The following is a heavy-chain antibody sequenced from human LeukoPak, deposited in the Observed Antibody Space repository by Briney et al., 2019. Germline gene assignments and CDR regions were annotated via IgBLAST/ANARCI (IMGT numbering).Heavy chain of an antibody. CDR1: GYTFSGYY. CDR3: ARGGYCSGGSCSTDFDY. CDR2: INPNSGGT. Sequence: GASVKVSCKASGYTFSGYYMHWVRQAPGQGLEGMVWINPNSGGTNYAQNFQGRVTATWDTSISTAYMELSRLRSDDTAVFYCARGGYCSGGSCSTDFDYWGQGTLVTVSS. V-gene: IGHV1-2*02. D-gene: IGHD2-15*01. J-gene: IGHJ4*02.